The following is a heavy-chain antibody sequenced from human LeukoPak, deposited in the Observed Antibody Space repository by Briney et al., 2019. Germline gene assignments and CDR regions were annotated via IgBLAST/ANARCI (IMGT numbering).Heavy chain of an antibody. D-gene: IGHD3-9*01. CDR3: VSHSDTLTSYSFDY. CDR2: IYSGANT. Sequence: GGSLRLSCAASGFTVRSNYMSWVRQAPGKGLEWVSIIYSGANTYYTDSVRGRFTISRDNSKNTMSLEMNNLRAEDTAVYYCVSHSDTLTSYSFDYWGQGTLVTVSS. J-gene: IGHJ4*02. V-gene: IGHV3-53*01. CDR1: GFTVRSNY.